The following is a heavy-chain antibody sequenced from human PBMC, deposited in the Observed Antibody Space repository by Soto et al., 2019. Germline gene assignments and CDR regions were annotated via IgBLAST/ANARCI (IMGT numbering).Heavy chain of an antibody. D-gene: IGHD3-22*01. J-gene: IGHJ3*02. V-gene: IGHV3-48*02. CDR2: ISSSSSTI. CDR3: ARGLTMIVVVPGAFDI. CDR1: GFTFSSYS. Sequence: GGTLRLCCAASGFTFSSYSMNWVRQAPGKGLEWVSYISSSSSTIYYADSVKGRFTISRDNAKNSLYLQMNSLRDEDTAVYYCARGLTMIVVVPGAFDIWGQGTMVTVSS.